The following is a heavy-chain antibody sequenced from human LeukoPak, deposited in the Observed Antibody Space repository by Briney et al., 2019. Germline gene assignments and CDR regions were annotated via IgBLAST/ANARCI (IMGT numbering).Heavy chain of an antibody. J-gene: IGHJ4*02. CDR3: ASSITAAGTY. D-gene: IGHD6-13*01. CDR1: GFTFSSYE. Sequence: GGSLRLSCAASGFTFSSYEMNWVRQAPGKGLEWVSSITSGSGYIYYADSMKGRFTISRDNAKNSLYLHMNSLRPEDTAVYYCASSITAAGTYWGQGTLVTVSS. CDR2: ITSGSGYI. V-gene: IGHV3-21*01.